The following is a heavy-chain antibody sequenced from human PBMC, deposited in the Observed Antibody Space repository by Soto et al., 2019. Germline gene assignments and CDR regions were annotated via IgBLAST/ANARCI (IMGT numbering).Heavy chain of an antibody. Sequence: GASVKVSCKASGYTFINYYIHWVRQAPGQGLEWMGVINPNGGSTVYAQKFQGRVTMTRDTSTSTAYVELSSLRSDDTAVYYCARYPLMVYAIEYFDYWGQGTLVTVSS. CDR2: INPNGGST. CDR3: ARYPLMVYAIEYFDY. D-gene: IGHD2-8*01. CDR1: GYTFINYY. J-gene: IGHJ4*02. V-gene: IGHV1-46*01.